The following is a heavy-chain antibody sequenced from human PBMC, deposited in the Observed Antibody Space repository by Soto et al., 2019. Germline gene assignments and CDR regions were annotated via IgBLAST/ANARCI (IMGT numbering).Heavy chain of an antibody. CDR3: ARDKDRQQLGGNYYCIMDV. J-gene: IGHJ6*02. CDR2: IIPIFPTP. V-gene: IGHV1-69*12. D-gene: IGHD3-3*02. Sequence: QVQLVQSGAEVKKPGSSVKISCKASGGSFRTNAFSWVRQAPGQGLEWMGGIIPIFPTPDYAQKFQARVTITADDSTTTTYMELGSLRSEDTATYYCARDKDRQQLGGNYYCIMDVGGQGTTVTVSS. CDR1: GGSFRTNA.